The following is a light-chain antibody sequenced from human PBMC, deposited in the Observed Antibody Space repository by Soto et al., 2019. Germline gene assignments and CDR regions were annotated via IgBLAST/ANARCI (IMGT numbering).Light chain of an antibody. J-gene: IGLJ1*01. CDR1: SSDVGGYNY. V-gene: IGLV2-14*03. CDR3: SSYTTSNTRQIV. CDR2: DVT. Sequence: QSVLTQPASVSGSPGQSITISCTGTSSDVGGYNYVSWYQHHPGKAPKLIIYDVTNRPSGVSNPFSGSKSGNTASLTISVLQPEDEADYCCSSYTTSNTRQIVFGTGTKVTVL.